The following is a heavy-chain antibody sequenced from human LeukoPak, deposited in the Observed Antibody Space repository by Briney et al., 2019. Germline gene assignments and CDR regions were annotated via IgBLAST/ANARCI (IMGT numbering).Heavy chain of an antibody. D-gene: IGHD6-19*01. Sequence: ASVKVSCKASGYTFTSYDINWVRQATGQGLEWMGWMNPNSGNTGYAQKFQGRVTMTRNTSISTAYMELSSLRSEDTAVYYCARIKRSGWYPTKGDYYGMDVWGQGTTVTVSS. J-gene: IGHJ6*02. CDR2: MNPNSGNT. CDR1: GYTFTSYD. CDR3: ARIKRSGWYPTKGDYYGMDV. V-gene: IGHV1-8*01.